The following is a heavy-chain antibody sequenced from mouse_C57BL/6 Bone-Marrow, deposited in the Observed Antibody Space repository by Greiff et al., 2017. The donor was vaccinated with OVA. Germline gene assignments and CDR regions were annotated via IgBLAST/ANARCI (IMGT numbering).Heavy chain of an antibody. CDR3: ERGGFQAGLSAVVERRYIDD. Sequence: EVQLQQSGPELVKPGASVKISCKASGYSFTGYYMNWVKQSPEKSLEWIGEINPSTGGTTYNQKFKGKATLTVDKSSSTAYMQLKSLTSEDSAVYYCERGGFQAGLSAVVERRYIDDWGKGTTVTVSS. CDR2: INPSTGGT. J-gene: IGHJ1*03. D-gene: IGHD6-2*01. V-gene: IGHV1-42*01. CDR1: GYSFTGYY.